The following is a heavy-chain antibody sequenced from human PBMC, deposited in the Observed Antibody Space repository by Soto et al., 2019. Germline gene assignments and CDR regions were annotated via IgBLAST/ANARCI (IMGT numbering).Heavy chain of an antibody. CDR1: GFTFSSYG. V-gene: IGHV3-30*18. J-gene: IGHJ4*01. Sequence: PRGSLRLSCVASGFTFSSYGIHWVRQAPGKGLEWVAVISNDGSNEYYADSVKGRFTISRDNSKNSLYLQMDSLRPEDTAVYYCAKEITLAGDFDYSGHGILVTVSS. CDR2: ISNDGSNE. CDR3: AKEITLAGDFDY. D-gene: IGHD6-19*01.